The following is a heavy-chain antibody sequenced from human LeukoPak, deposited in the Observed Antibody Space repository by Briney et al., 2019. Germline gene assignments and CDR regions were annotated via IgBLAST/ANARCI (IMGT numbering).Heavy chain of an antibody. Sequence: PSETLSLTCTVSGGSISSGGYYWSWIRQHPGKGLEWIGYIYYSGSTYYNPSLKGRVTISVDTSKNQFSLKLSSVTAADTAVYYCARGVRSMGFDYWGQGTLVTVSS. CDR2: IYYSGST. CDR3: ARGVRSMGFDY. D-gene: IGHD4-17*01. V-gene: IGHV4-31*03. J-gene: IGHJ4*02. CDR1: GGSISSGGYY.